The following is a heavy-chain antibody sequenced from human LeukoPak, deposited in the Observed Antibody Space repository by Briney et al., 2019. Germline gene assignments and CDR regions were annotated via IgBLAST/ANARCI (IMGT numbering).Heavy chain of an antibody. Sequence: GESLKISCKGSGYSFTSYWIGWVRQMPGKGLEWMGIIYPGDSDTRYSPSFQGQVTISADKSISTAYLQWSSLKASDTAMYYCAIQIPDSYNLGSHFDYWGQGTLVTVSS. V-gene: IGHV5-51*01. CDR1: GYSFTSYW. D-gene: IGHD5-24*01. J-gene: IGHJ4*02. CDR3: AIQIPDSYNLGSHFDY. CDR2: IYPGDSDT.